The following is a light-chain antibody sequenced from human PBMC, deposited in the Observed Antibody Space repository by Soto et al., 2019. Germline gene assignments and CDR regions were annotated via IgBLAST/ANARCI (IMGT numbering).Light chain of an antibody. V-gene: IGLV2-14*01. Sequence: QSALTQPASVSGSPGQSITISCTGTSSDVGGYNYGSWYQQHPGKAPKLMIYDVSNRPSGVSNRFSGSKSGNTASLTISGLQAEDEADYYCSSYTSSSTLEVFGTGTKLTVL. CDR1: SSDVGGYNY. J-gene: IGLJ1*01. CDR3: SSYTSSSTLEV. CDR2: DVS.